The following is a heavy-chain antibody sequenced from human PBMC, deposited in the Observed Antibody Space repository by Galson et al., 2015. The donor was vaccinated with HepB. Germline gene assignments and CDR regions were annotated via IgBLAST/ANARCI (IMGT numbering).Heavy chain of an antibody. J-gene: IGHJ6*02. Sequence: SLRLSCAASGFTFSSYWMSWVRQAPGKGLEWVANIKQDGSEKYYVDSVKGRFTISRDNAKNSLYLQMNSLRAEDTAVYYCARDYDFWSGYYPHYYYGMDVWGQGTTVTVSS. CDR2: IKQDGSEK. CDR3: ARDYDFWSGYYPHYYYGMDV. V-gene: IGHV3-7*05. D-gene: IGHD3-3*01. CDR1: GFTFSSYW.